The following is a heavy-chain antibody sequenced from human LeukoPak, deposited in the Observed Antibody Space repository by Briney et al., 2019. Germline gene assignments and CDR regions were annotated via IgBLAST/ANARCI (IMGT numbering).Heavy chain of an antibody. J-gene: IGHJ4*02. CDR1: GFTFSSYA. CDR3: ARDRRNTGSFFDY. Sequence: PGRSLRLSCAASGFTFSSYAMHWVRQAPGKGLEWVSYISSAGSTINYADSFKGRFTISRDNAKNSLYLQMNSLRAEDTAVYYCARDRRNTGSFFDYWGQGTLVTVSS. CDR2: ISSAGSTI. V-gene: IGHV3-48*01. D-gene: IGHD1-26*01.